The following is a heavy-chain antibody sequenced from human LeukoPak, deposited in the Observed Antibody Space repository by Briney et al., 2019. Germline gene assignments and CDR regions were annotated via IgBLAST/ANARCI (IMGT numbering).Heavy chain of an antibody. D-gene: IGHD3-10*01. J-gene: IGHJ3*02. Sequence: GGSLRLSCAASGFTFSSYGMHWVRQAPGKGLEWVAFIRYDGSNKYYADSVKGRFTISRDNSKNTLYLQMNSLRAEDTAVYYCAKDRGGQVFGAFDIWGQGTMVTVSS. CDR1: GFTFSSYG. V-gene: IGHV3-30*02. CDR3: AKDRGGQVFGAFDI. CDR2: IRYDGSNK.